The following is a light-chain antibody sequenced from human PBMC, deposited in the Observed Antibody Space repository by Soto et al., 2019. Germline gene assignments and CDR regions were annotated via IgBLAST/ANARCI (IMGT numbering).Light chain of an antibody. CDR1: QSISKW. J-gene: IGKJ1*01. V-gene: IGKV1-5*01. CDR3: QEYNKYWT. CDR2: TAS. Sequence: IQMTQCPSTLSAAVGDRVVITCRASQSISKWLAWYQQKPGKAPRLLIYTASTLESGVPSRFSASGSGTEFTLTISILHPDDFATYYGQEYNKYWTFGHGTKVDIK.